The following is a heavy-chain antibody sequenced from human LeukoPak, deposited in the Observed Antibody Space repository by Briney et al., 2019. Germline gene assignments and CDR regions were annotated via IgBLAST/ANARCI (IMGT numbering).Heavy chain of an antibody. CDR2: ISAYNGYT. V-gene: IGHV1-18*04. CDR1: GYTFTSYG. D-gene: IGHD5-18*01. CDR3: ARVSYGYPNDYYFDY. J-gene: IGHJ4*02. Sequence: ASVKVSCKASGYTFTSYGISWVRQAPGQGLEWMGWISAYNGYTNYAQKLQGRATMTTDTSTSTAYMELRSLRSDDTAVYYCARVSYGYPNDYYFDYWGQGTLVTVSS.